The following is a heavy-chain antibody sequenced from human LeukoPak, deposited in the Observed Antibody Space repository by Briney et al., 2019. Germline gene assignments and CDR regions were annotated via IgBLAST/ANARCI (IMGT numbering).Heavy chain of an antibody. CDR3: ARAVADAFDI. D-gene: IGHD4-23*01. CDR2: ISSSSSYI. Sequence: GGSLRLSCAASGFTFSSYSMSWVRQAPGKGLEWVSSISSSSSYIYYADSVKGRFTISRDNAKNSLYLQMNSLRAEDTAVYYCARAVADAFDIWGQGTMVTVSS. J-gene: IGHJ3*02. CDR1: GFTFSSYS. V-gene: IGHV3-21*01.